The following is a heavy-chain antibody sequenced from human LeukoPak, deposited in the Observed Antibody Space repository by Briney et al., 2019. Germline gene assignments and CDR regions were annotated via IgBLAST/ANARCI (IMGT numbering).Heavy chain of an antibody. CDR1: GYSFTSYW. CDR2: IYPGDSDT. CDR3: ARFPRHIAVAGYADY. Sequence: KDGESLKISCKGSGYSFTSYWIGWVRQMPGKGLEWMGIIYPGDSDTRYSPSFQGQVTISADKSISTAYLQWSSLKASDTAMYYCARFPRHIAVAGYADYWGQGTLVTVSS. V-gene: IGHV5-51*01. D-gene: IGHD6-19*01. J-gene: IGHJ4*02.